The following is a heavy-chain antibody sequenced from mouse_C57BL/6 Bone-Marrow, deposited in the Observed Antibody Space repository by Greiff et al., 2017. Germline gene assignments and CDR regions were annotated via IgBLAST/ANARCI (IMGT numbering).Heavy chain of an antibody. J-gene: IGHJ2*01. V-gene: IGHV1-82*01. Sequence: QVQLQQSGPELVKPGASVKISCKASGYAFSSSWMNWVKQRPGKGLEWIGRIYPGDGDTNYNGKFKGKATLTADNSSSTAYMALISLTSEDSAVYFCARYLFYWGQGTTLTVSS. CDR2: IYPGDGDT. CDR1: GYAFSSSW. CDR3: ARYLFY.